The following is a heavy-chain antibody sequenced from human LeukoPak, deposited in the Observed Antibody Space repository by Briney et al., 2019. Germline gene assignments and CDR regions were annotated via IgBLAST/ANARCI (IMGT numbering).Heavy chain of an antibody. CDR1: GGSITGHY. CDR3: ARYDPSDYATSGLYYGVYFDS. CDR2: IYYNGNT. J-gene: IGHJ4*02. D-gene: IGHD3-22*01. V-gene: IGHV4-59*08. Sequence: SETLSLTCSVSGGSITGHYWSWIRQSPRKGLEWIGYIYYNGNTNYNPPLKSRVIILLDMSKNQFSLKLTSVTAADTAIYYCARYDPSDYATSGLYYGVYFDSWGQGTLVSVSS.